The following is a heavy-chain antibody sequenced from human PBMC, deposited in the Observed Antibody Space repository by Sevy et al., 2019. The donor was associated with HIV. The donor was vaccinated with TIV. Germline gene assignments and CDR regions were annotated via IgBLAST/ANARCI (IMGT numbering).Heavy chain of an antibody. CDR3: ARGGNGDFWSYEYYYYGMDV. CDR1: GYTFTTYD. V-gene: IGHV1-8*01. Sequence: ASVKVSCAAFGYTFTTYDINWVRQAPGQELESMGWMSPNTGATGFAQKFQGRVTLTRNKSITTAYMELGSLTYEDTAIYYCARGGNGDFWSYEYYYYGMDVWGQGTTVTVSS. J-gene: IGHJ6*02. CDR2: MSPNTGAT. D-gene: IGHD3-3*01.